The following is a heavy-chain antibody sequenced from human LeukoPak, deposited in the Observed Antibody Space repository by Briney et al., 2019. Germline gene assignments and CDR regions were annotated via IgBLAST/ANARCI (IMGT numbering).Heavy chain of an antibody. Sequence: GGSLRLSCAASGFTFSSYAIHWVRQAPGKGLEWVAVISYDGSKNYYADSVKGRFSISRDNSKNTLYLQMNSLRAEDTAVYYCAREGYSYGYRYFFDYWGQGTLVTVSS. CDR2: ISYDGSKN. CDR1: GFTFSSYA. D-gene: IGHD5-18*01. J-gene: IGHJ4*02. V-gene: IGHV3-30-3*01. CDR3: AREGYSYGYRYFFDY.